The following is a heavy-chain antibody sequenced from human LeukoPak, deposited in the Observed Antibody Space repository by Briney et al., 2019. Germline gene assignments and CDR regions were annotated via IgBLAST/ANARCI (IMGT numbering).Heavy chain of an antibody. V-gene: IGHV4-34*01. CDR3: ARGRGVYGGNSGVWFDP. CDR2: INHSGST. CDR1: GGSFSGYY. Sequence: SETLSLTCAVYGGSFSGYYWSWIRQPPGKGLDWIGEINHSGSTNYNPSLKSRVTISVDTSKNQFSLKLSPVTAADTAVYYWARGRGVYGGNSGVWFDPWGQGTLATVSS. J-gene: IGHJ5*02. D-gene: IGHD4-23*01.